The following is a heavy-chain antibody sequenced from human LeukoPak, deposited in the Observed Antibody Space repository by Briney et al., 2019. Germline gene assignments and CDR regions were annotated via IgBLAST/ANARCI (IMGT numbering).Heavy chain of an antibody. CDR3: AIRGYCSGGSCYSSWFDP. Sequence: SVKVSCKASGGTFSSYAISWVRQAPGRGLEWMGGIIPIFGTANYAQKFQGRVTITADESTSTAYMELSSLRSEDTAVYYCAIRGYCSGGSCYSSWFDPWGQGTLVTVSS. CDR1: GGTFSSYA. V-gene: IGHV1-69*13. D-gene: IGHD2-15*01. CDR2: IIPIFGTA. J-gene: IGHJ5*02.